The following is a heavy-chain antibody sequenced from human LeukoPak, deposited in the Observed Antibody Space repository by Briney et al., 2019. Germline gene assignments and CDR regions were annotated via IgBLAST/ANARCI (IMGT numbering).Heavy chain of an antibody. CDR1: GFTFSSYG. Sequence: GRSLRLSSAASGFTFSSYGMHWVRQAPGKGLEWVAVISYDGSNKYYADSVKGRFTISRDNSKNTLYLQMNSLRAEDTAVYYCAKDVGGGSPAVDYWGQGTLVTVSS. CDR3: AKDVGGGSPAVDY. D-gene: IGHD2-15*01. CDR2: ISYDGSNK. V-gene: IGHV3-30*18. J-gene: IGHJ4*02.